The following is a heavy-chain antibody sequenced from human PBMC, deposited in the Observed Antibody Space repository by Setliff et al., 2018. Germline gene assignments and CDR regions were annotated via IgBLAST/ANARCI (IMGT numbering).Heavy chain of an antibody. Sequence: ASVKVSCKASGYTFTSHYMHWVQQAPGQGLEWMGIINPSGGSTNYAQKFQGRVTMTRDTSTSTVYMELSSLRSEDTALYYCARRMWELRSDAFDIWGQGTMVTVSS. V-gene: IGHV1-46*01. CDR3: ARRMWELRSDAFDI. CDR1: GYTFTSHY. J-gene: IGHJ3*02. CDR2: INPSGGST. D-gene: IGHD1-26*01.